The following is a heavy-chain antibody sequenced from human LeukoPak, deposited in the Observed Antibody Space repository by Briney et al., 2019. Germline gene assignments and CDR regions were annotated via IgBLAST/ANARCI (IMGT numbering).Heavy chain of an antibody. V-gene: IGHV1-2*06. CDR3: ARGGYDFWSAEFDY. CDR2: ISPNSGGT. D-gene: IGHD3-3*01. J-gene: IGHJ4*02. Sequence: ASVKVSCKASGYTFTGYYMHWVRQAPGQGLEWMGRISPNSGGTNYAQKFQGRVTMTRDTAISTDYMELSRLKSDDTAVYYCARGGYDFWSAEFDYWGQGTLVTVSS. CDR1: GYTFTGYY.